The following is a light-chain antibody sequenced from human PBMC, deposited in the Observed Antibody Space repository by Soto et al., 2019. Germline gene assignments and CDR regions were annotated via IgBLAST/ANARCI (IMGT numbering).Light chain of an antibody. CDR3: QSYDSSLTAVV. V-gene: IGLV1-40*01. Sequence: QSALTQPPSVSGAPGQRVTISCTGSSSNIGAGYDVHWYQQLPGTAPKLLIYANSHRPSGVPDRFSVSKSYISASLAITGLQADDEADYYCQSYDSSLTAVVFGGGTQLTVL. CDR2: ANS. J-gene: IGLJ2*01. CDR1: SSNIGAGYD.